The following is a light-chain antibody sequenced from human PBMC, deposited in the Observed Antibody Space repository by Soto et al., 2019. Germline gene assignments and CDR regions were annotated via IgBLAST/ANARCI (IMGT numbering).Light chain of an antibody. V-gene: IGLV2-14*01. CDR2: EVS. CDR1: SSDVGGFNY. Sequence: QSVLTQPASVSGSPGQSITISCTGTSSDVGGFNYVSWYQQHPGKAPKLMIYEVSNRPSGVSNRFSGSKSGNTASLTISGLQAEDEAEYYCTSYTSTSTLVVFGGGTKLTLL. J-gene: IGLJ2*01. CDR3: TSYTSTSTLVV.